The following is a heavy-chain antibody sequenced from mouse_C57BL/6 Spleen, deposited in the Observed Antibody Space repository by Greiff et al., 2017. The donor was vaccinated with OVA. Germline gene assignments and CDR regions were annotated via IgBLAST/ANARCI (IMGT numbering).Heavy chain of an antibody. V-gene: IGHV1-52*01. Sequence: QVQLQQPGAELLRPGSSVKLSCKASGYTFTSYWMHWVKQRPIQGLEWIGNIDPSDSETHYNQKFKDKATLTVDKSSSTAYMQLSSLTSEDSAVYYCARSRGNFYFDYWGQGTTLTVSS. D-gene: IGHD2-1*01. CDR1: GYTFTSYW. CDR2: IDPSDSET. J-gene: IGHJ2*01. CDR3: ARSRGNFYFDY.